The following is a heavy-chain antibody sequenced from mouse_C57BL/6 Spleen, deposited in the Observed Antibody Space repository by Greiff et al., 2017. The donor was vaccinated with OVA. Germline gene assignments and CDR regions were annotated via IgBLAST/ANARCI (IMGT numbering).Heavy chain of an antibody. CDR1: GYTFTDYY. V-gene: IGHV1-19*01. Sequence: VQLKQSGPVLVKPGASVKMSCKASGYTFTDYYMNWVKQSHGKSLEWIGVINPYNGGTSYNQKFKGKATLTVDKSSSTAYMELNSLTSEDSAVYYCARSNGNSMDYWGQGTSVTVSS. CDR2: INPYNGGT. J-gene: IGHJ4*01. D-gene: IGHD2-1*01. CDR3: ARSNGNSMDY.